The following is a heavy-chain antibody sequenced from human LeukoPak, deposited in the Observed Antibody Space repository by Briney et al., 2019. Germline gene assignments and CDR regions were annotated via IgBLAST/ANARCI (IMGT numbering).Heavy chain of an antibody. CDR3: AKRYCSSSSCYGHFDS. V-gene: IGHV3-23*01. CDR2: ISGSGDST. CDR1: GFTFSSYA. J-gene: IGHJ4*02. D-gene: IGHD2-2*01. Sequence: GGSLRLSCAASGFTFSSYAMSWVRQAPGKGLEWVSAISGSGDSTFYADSVKGRFTISRDNSKNTLYLQMNSLRAEDTALYYCAKRYCSSSSCYGHFDSWGQGILVTVSS.